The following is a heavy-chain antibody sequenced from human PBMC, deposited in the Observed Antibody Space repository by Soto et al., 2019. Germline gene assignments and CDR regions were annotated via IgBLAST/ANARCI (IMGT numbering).Heavy chain of an antibody. CDR1: GGSISSSSYY. CDR3: ARHEGYSYGVFDY. V-gene: IGHV4-39*01. CDR2: IYYSGST. J-gene: IGHJ4*02. Sequence: PSETLSLTCTVSGGSISSSSYYWGWIRQPPGKGLEWIGSIYYSGSTYYNPSLKSRVTISVDTSKNQFSLKLSSVTAADTAVYYCARHEGYSYGVFDYWGQGTLVTVSS. D-gene: IGHD5-18*01.